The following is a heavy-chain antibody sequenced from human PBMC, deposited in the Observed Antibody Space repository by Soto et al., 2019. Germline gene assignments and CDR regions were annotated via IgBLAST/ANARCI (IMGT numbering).Heavy chain of an antibody. J-gene: IGHJ4*02. CDR3: ARDAGVVAAGTADLHH. D-gene: IGHD2-15*01. CDR1: GGTFNTYA. V-gene: IGHV1-69*01. Sequence: QVQLVQSGAEVKPPGSSVKVSCKASGGTFNTYAIRWVRQAPGQGLEWMGGLSPICGTANYAQTFQGRVTITADEPTSAGYMEVSSPRTEDTAIHYGARDAGVVAAGTADLHHRGQGPVVTVSA. CDR2: LSPICGTA.